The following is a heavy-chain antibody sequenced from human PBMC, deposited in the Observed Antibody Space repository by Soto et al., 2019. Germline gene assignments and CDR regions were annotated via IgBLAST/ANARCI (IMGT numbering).Heavy chain of an antibody. CDR3: ARLGDGYNSDY. CDR2: IYYSGST. J-gene: IGHJ4*02. D-gene: IGHD5-12*01. CDR1: GGSISSSSYY. Sequence: PSDTPSLTCTVSGGSISSSSYYWGWIRQPPGKGLEWIGSIYYSGSTYYNPSLKSRVTISVDTSKNQFSLKLSSVTAADTAVYYCARLGDGYNSDYWGQGTLVTVSS. V-gene: IGHV4-39*01.